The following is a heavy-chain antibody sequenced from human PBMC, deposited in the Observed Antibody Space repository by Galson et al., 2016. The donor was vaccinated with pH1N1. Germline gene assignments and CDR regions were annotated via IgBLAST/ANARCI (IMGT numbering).Heavy chain of an antibody. CDR1: GFTFVDKA. V-gene: IGHV3-43D*04. D-gene: IGHD6-19*01. CDR2: IIWDGGGT. CDR3: VKDVFAVAAAYYYYMDV. Sequence: SLRLSCAASGFTFVDKAIHWAGKAPGKVLDGVSLIIWDGGGTSYAASVKGRFITSRDNTKNSLYLQMNSLRTEDTALYYCVKDVFAVAAAYYYYMDVWGKGTTVTVSS. J-gene: IGHJ6*03.